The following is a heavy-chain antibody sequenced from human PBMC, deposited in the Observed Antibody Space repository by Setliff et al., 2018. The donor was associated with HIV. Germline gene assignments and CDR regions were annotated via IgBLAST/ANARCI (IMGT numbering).Heavy chain of an antibody. Sequence: PSETLSLTCTVSGGSISSHYWSWIRQPPGKGLEWIGEINHSGSTNYNSSLKSRITISVDASKNQFSLKLGSVTAADTAVYYCAREATYYYDGSGYYYFDYWGRGTRVTVSS. CDR2: INHSGST. CDR1: GGSISSHY. CDR3: AREATYYYDGSGYYYFDY. V-gene: IGHV4-34*01. D-gene: IGHD3-22*01. J-gene: IGHJ4*02.